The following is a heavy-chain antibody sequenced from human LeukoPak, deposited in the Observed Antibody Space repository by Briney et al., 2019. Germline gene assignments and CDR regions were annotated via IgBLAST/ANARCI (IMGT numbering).Heavy chain of an antibody. CDR1: GFTFSSYS. Sequence: GGSLRLSCAASGFTFSSYSMNWVRQAPGKGLEWVSSISSSSSYIYYADSVKGRFTISRDNAKNSLYLQMNSLRAEDTAVYYCARDFTIFGGGAFDIWGQGTMVTVSS. V-gene: IGHV3-21*01. D-gene: IGHD3-3*01. J-gene: IGHJ3*02. CDR2: ISSSSSYI. CDR3: ARDFTIFGGGAFDI.